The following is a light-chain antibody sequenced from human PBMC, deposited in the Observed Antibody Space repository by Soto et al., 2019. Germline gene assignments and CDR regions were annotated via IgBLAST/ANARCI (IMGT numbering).Light chain of an antibody. V-gene: IGKV3-20*01. Sequence: EIVLTQSPGTLSLSPGERATLSCRASQSVDSNYLGWYQQKPGQAPRLLIYAASSRATGIPDRFSGGGSGTDLTLTISRLEPEDFAVYYWQLYYSGMFGQGTKVE. CDR1: QSVDSNY. J-gene: IGKJ1*01. CDR3: QLYYSGM. CDR2: AAS.